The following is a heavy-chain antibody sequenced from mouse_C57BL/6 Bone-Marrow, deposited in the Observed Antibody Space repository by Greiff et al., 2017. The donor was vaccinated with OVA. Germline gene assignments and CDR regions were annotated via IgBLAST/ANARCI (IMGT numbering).Heavy chain of an antibody. J-gene: IGHJ3*01. CDR3: ARETVVARGGFAY. CDR2: ISDGGSYT. CDR1: GFAFSSYA. Sequence: EVQVVESGGGLVKPGGSLKLSCAASGFAFSSYAMSWVRQTPEKRLEWVATISDGGSYTYYPDNVKGRFTISRDNAKNNLYLQMSHLKSEDTAMYYCARETVVARGGFAYWGQGTLVTVSA. D-gene: IGHD1-1*01. V-gene: IGHV5-4*01.